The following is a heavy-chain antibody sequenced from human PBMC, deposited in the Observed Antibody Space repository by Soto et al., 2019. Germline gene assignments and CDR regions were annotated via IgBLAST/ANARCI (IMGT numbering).Heavy chain of an antibody. CDR3: APHRNSTERVGWFDP. Sequence: SETLSLTCAVSGGSGARSESYWGWIRQSPGKGLEWIGTISNTGETYYNASLKSRLTLSVDTSKNQFSLRLSSVTATDTAVYYCAPHRNSTERVGWFDPWGHVALVTVSS. CDR1: GGSGARSESY. V-gene: IGHV4-39*01. J-gene: IGHJ5*02. CDR2: ISNTGET. D-gene: IGHD2-2*01.